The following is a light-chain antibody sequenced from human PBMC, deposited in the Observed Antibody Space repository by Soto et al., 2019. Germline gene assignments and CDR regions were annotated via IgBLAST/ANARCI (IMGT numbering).Light chain of an antibody. J-gene: IGKJ5*01. CDR2: DTY. Sequence: ETLMTQSPGTMSVYIGERDTLSGRASQSVSIHLAWYQQKPGQAHRLIIYDTYNRATGIPARFSGSGSGTEFTLTIRRLKSEDFAVYYCQKSSNWPPITLGPWQRLELK. CDR3: QKSSNWPPIT. V-gene: IGKV3-15*01. CDR1: QSVSIH.